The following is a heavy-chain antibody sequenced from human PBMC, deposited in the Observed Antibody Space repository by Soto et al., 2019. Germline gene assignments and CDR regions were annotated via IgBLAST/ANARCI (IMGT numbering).Heavy chain of an antibody. CDR1: GGSFSGYY. D-gene: IGHD6-13*01. CDR2: INHSGST. J-gene: IGHJ4*02. Sequence: QVQLQQWGAGLLKPSETLSLTCAVYGGSFSGYYWSWIRQPPGKGLEWIGEINHSGSTNYNPSLKSRVTISVDTSKNQFSLKLSSVNAADMAVYYCARGGGSSSAKFDYWGQGTLVTVSS. V-gene: IGHV4-34*01. CDR3: ARGGGSSSAKFDY.